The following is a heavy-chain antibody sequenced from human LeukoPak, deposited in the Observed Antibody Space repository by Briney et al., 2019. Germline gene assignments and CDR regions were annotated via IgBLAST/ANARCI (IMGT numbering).Heavy chain of an antibody. CDR1: GGSISSYY. D-gene: IGHD3-10*01. CDR2: IYYSGST. CDR3: ARSARRGLWFPLLL. V-gene: IGHV4-59*01. J-gene: IGHJ4*02. Sequence: PSETLSLTCTVSGGSISSYYWSWIRQPPGKGLEWIGYIYYSGSTNYNPSLKSRVTISVDTSKNQFSLKLSSVTAADTAVYYCARSARRGLWFPLLLWGQGTLVTVSS.